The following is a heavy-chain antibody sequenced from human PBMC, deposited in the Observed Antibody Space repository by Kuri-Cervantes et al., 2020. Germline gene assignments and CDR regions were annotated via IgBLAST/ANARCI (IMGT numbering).Heavy chain of an antibody. D-gene: IGHD3-9*01. J-gene: IGHJ3*02. V-gene: IGHV1-46*01. CDR3: ARGRNIFYPAFDI. CDR2: IIPSGGST. Sequence: ASVKVSCKASGYTFTSYCMHWVRQAPGQGLEWMGIIIPSGGSTSYAQKFQGRVTMTRDTSTSTVYMELSSLRSEDTAVYYCARGRNIFYPAFDIWGQGTMVTVSS. CDR1: GYTFTSYC.